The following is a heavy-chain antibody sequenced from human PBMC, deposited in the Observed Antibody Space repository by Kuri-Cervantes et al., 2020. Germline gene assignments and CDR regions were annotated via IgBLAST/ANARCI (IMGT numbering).Heavy chain of an antibody. CDR2: INTDGTTT. CDR1: GFTFDDYA. Sequence: GGSLRLSCAASGFTFDDYAMHWVRQAPGKGLEWVSGINTDGTTTNYADSVKGRFTISRDSAKNTVYLQMNGLRGEDTAVYYCARSRDVSYYGMDVRGQGTTVTVSS. V-gene: IGHV3-74*01. CDR3: ARSRDVSYYGMDV. D-gene: IGHD3-10*01. J-gene: IGHJ6*02.